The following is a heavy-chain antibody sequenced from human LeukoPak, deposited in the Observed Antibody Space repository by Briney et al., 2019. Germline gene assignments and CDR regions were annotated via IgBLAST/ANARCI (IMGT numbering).Heavy chain of an antibody. CDR2: INGDGSVN. CDR3: TRDRAYSSFDY. D-gene: IGHD4-11*01. V-gene: IGHV3-7*01. J-gene: IGHJ4*02. CDR1: GFTFSTSW. Sequence: PGGSLRLSCADSGFTFSTSWMTWVRQPPGKGREWVATINGDGSVNNHVDSVKGRFTISRDNAKKSLYLQMTSLRTEDTAVYYCTRDRAYSSFDYWGQGTLVTVSS.